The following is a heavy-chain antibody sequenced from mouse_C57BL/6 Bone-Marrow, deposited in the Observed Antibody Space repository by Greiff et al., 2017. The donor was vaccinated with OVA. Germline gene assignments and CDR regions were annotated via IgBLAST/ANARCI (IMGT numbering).Heavy chain of an antibody. CDR1: GYTFTSYG. Sequence: QVQLQQSGAELARPGASVKLSCKASGYTFTSYGISWAKQRTGQGLDRIGELYPRIGNTYYNEKFKGKATLTADKSASTAYMELRSLTSEDSAVYFCARGDYGSSPWFAYWGQGTLVTVSA. V-gene: IGHV1-81*01. D-gene: IGHD1-1*01. CDR2: LYPRIGNT. CDR3: ARGDYGSSPWFAY. J-gene: IGHJ3*01.